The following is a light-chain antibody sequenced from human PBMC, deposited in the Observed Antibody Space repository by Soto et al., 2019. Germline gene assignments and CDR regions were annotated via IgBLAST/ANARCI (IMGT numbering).Light chain of an antibody. V-gene: IGLV2-14*01. CDR1: SSDVGGYNY. CDR3: SSYTSRSTVV. Sequence: QSALTQPASVSGSPGQSITISCTGTSSDVGGYNYVSWYQQHPGKAPKLMIYDVSNRPSGVSTRFSGSKSGNTASLTISGPQAEDEADYYCSSYTSRSTVVFGGGTKLTVL. J-gene: IGLJ2*01. CDR2: DVS.